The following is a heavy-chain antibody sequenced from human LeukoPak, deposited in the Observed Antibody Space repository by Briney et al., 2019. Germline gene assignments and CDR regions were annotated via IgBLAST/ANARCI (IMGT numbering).Heavy chain of an antibody. D-gene: IGHD5-18*01. CDR2: ISWNSGSI. CDR1: GFTFSSYW. J-gene: IGHJ6*02. V-gene: IGHV3-9*01. Sequence: SGGSLRLSCAASGFTFSSYWMRWVRQAPGKGPEWVSGISWNSGSIGYADSVKGRFTISRDNAKNSLYLQMNSLRAEDTALYYCAKDLDSSYYYYGMDVWGQGTTVTVSS. CDR3: AKDLDSSYYYYGMDV.